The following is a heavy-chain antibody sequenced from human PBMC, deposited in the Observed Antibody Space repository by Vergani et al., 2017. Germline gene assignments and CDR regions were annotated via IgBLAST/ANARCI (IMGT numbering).Heavy chain of an antibody. CDR3: ARGIAALDAFDI. CDR1: GFTFSSYS. V-gene: IGHV3-21*01. CDR2: ISSSSSYI. Sequence: EVQLLESGGGLVQPGGSLRLSCAASGFTFSSYSMNWVRQAPGKGLEWVSSISSSSSYIYYADSVKGRFTISRDNAKNSLYLQMNSLRAEDTAVYYCARGIAALDAFDIWGQGTMVTVSS. D-gene: IGHD6-13*01. J-gene: IGHJ3*02.